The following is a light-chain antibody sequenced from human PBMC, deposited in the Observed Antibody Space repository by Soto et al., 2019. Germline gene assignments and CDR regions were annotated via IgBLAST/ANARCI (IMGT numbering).Light chain of an antibody. V-gene: IGKV3-20*01. J-gene: IGKJ1*01. CDR2: GAS. CDR3: QQYDSSPRT. Sequence: EVLMTQSPATLSLSPGERATLSCRASQSVSSSYLAWYQQKPGQAPRLLIHGASNRATGIPDRFSGSGSGADFTLTISRLEPEDFAVYYCQQYDSSPRTFGQGTKVDIK. CDR1: QSVSSSY.